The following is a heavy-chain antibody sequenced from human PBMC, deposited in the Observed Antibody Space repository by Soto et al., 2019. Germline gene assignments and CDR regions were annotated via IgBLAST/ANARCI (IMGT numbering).Heavy chain of an antibody. V-gene: IGHV4-4*02. Sequence: PSEGLSLTGAVGNSVISSGNWCSWVRQPPGKGLEWIGDIYHSGSTNYNPSLKSRVTISVDTSSNQFSLKLTSMTAADTAVYYCARSRGTGTYPHHPHPGGQGTLVPVSP. D-gene: IGHD1-26*01. CDR1: NSVISSGNW. J-gene: IGHJ1*01. CDR3: ARSRGTGTYPHHPHP. CDR2: IYHSGST.